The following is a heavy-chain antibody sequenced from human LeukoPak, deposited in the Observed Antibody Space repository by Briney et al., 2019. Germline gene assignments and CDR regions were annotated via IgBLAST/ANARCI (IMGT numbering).Heavy chain of an antibody. Sequence: SETLSLTCTVSGGSISSGDYYWSWIRQPPGKGLEWIGYIYYSASTYYNPSLKSRVTISVDTSKNQFSLKLSSVTAADTAVYYCASLSRLGELSSPYFDYWGQGTLVTVSS. D-gene: IGHD3-16*02. CDR1: GGSISSGDYY. CDR2: IYYSAST. J-gene: IGHJ4*02. CDR3: ASLSRLGELSSPYFDY. V-gene: IGHV4-30-4*01.